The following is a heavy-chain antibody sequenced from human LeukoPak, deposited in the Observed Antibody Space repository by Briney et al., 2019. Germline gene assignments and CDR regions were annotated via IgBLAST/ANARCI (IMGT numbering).Heavy chain of an antibody. CDR3: AMDKVGADAFDI. CDR1: GHTFTRCD. CDR2: INTNSHNT. J-gene: IGHJ3*02. D-gene: IGHD5-12*01. V-gene: IGHV1-8*03. Sequence: ASVELFCKVSGHTFTRCDHNWARRPRAQGLVGMERINTNSHNTGYAHKFQGRVTITRNTSISTAYMGLSSLRSEDTAVYYWAMDKVGADAFDIGGQRT.